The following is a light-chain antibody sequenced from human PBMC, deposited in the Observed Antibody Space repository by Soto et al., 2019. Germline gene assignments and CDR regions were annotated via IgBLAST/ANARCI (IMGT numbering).Light chain of an antibody. CDR1: QSVSSY. V-gene: IGKV3-11*01. CDR3: QQRSNWPPYT. Sequence: EIVLTQSPATLSLSPGERATLSCRASQSVSSYLAWYQQKPGQAPRLLIYDASNRATGIPARFSGSGSGTDFTHTISSLEPEEFAVYYCQQRSNWPPYTFGQGTKLEIK. CDR2: DAS. J-gene: IGKJ2*01.